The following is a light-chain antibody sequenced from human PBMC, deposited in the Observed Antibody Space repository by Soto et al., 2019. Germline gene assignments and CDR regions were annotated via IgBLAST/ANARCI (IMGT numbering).Light chain of an antibody. CDR1: QSVSSSY. CDR2: GAS. Sequence: EIVLTQSPGTLSLSPVEIATLYCISSQSVSSSYLAWYQQKPGQAPRLLIYGASTRATGIPARFSGSGSGTEFTLTISSLQSEDFAVYYCQQYNNWPITFGQGTRLEIK. CDR3: QQYNNWPIT. V-gene: IGKV3-15*01. J-gene: IGKJ5*01.